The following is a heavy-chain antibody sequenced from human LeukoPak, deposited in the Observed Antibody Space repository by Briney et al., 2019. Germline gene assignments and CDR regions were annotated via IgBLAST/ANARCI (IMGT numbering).Heavy chain of an antibody. CDR2: ISGSGGST. CDR3: AKGFGCSGGSCYGYYYYYMDV. J-gene: IGHJ6*03. D-gene: IGHD2-15*01. Sequence: GRSLRLSCAASGFTFDDYAMHWVRQAPGKGLEWVSAISGSGGSTYYADSVKGRFTISRDNSKNTLYLQMNSLRAEDTAVYYCAKGFGCSGGSCYGYYYYYMDVWGKGTTVTVSS. CDR1: GFTFDDYA. V-gene: IGHV3-23*01.